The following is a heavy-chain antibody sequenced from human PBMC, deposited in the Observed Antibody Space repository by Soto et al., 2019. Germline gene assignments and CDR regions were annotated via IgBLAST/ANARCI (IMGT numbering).Heavy chain of an antibody. V-gene: IGHV4-59*08. D-gene: IGHD4-17*01. CDR2: IHYSGST. Sequence: QVQLQESGPGLVKPSKTLSLTCTVSGGSISTYYWSWIRQPPGKGLEWIGYIHYSGSTNYNPSLKSRVAISVDTSKNQFSLKLTSVTAADTAVYYCARRYYGGNYWYFDLWGRGTLVTVSS. CDR3: ARRYYGGNYWYFDL. J-gene: IGHJ2*01. CDR1: GGSISTYY.